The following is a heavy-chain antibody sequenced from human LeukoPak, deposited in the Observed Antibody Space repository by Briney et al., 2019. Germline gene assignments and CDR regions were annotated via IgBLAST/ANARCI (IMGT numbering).Heavy chain of an antibody. V-gene: IGHV3-74*01. D-gene: IGHD1-26*01. J-gene: IGHJ4*02. Sequence: GGSLRLSCAASGFTFSSSWMHCLRRAPGEGLVWESHSRSNGNTTTYADSVKGRFTNSKDNAKTTMYLQKNSLRAEDTAVYYCGRALGSPLDFWGQGTLVTVSS. CDR1: GFTFSSSW. CDR2: SRSNGNTT. CDR3: GRALGSPLDF.